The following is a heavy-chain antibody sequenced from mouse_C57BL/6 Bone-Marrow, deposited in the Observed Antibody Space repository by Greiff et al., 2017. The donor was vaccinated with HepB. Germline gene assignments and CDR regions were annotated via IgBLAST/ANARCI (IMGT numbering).Heavy chain of an antibody. D-gene: IGHD1-1*01. CDR1: GYTFTDYN. CDR3: ARRFYYYGSSYYFDY. V-gene: IGHV1-18*01. Sequence: EVKLQQSGPELVKPGASVKIPCKASGYTFTDYNMDWVKQSHGKSLEWIGDINPNNGGTIYNQKFKGKATLTVDQSSSTAYMELRSLTSEDTAVYYCARRFYYYGSSYYFDYWGQGTTLTVSS. J-gene: IGHJ2*01. CDR2: INPNNGGT.